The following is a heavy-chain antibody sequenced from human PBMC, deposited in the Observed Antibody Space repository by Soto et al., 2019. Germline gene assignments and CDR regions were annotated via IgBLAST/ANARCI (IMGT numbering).Heavy chain of an antibody. J-gene: IGHJ5*02. CDR2: ISDSGTSI. CDR3: ARDTAFVASGFLDP. D-gene: IGHD3-22*01. Sequence: PGGSLRLSCVASGFTFSDYYMTWIRQAPGKGLEWVSHISDSGTSIYYADSVKGRFTISRDNANKSLYLNMNSLRVEDTAVYYCARDTAFVASGFLDPCGQGTMVTVSS. V-gene: IGHV3-11*01. CDR1: GFTFSDYY.